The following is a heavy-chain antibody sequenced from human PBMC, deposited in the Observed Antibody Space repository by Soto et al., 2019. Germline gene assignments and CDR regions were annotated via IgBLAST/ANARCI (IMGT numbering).Heavy chain of an antibody. Sequence: ASVKVSCKVSGYTLTELSMHWVRQAPGKGLEWMGGFDPEDGETIYAQKFQGRVTMTEDTSTDTAYMELSSLRSEDTAVYYCATEARYCINGVCYGSFYAFDIWGQGTMVTVSS. D-gene: IGHD2-8*01. J-gene: IGHJ3*02. V-gene: IGHV1-24*01. CDR3: ATEARYCINGVCYGSFYAFDI. CDR2: FDPEDGET. CDR1: GYTLTELS.